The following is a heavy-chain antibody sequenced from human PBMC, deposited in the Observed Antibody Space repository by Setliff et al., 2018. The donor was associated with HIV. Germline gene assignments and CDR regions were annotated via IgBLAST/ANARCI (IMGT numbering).Heavy chain of an antibody. Sequence: SETLSLTCGVDDGSFSGYSWSWIRQSPGKGLEWIGEVSRGGSTTYNPSLTGRVSVSVDTSKSQFSLKLTNVTAADAAVYYCARAVCPSLNCYSFFNYWGHGSLVTAS. J-gene: IGHJ4*01. D-gene: IGHD2-15*01. V-gene: IGHV4-34*01. CDR2: VSRGGST. CDR1: DGSFSGYS. CDR3: ARAVCPSLNCYSFFNY.